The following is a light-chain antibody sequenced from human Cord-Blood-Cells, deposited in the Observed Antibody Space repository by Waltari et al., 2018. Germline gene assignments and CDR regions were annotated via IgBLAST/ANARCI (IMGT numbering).Light chain of an antibody. J-gene: IGKJ2*03. CDR3: QQSYSTPHS. CDR2: AAS. CDR1: QSISSY. Sequence: DIQMTQSPSSLSASVGDRVTIACRASQSISSYLNWYQQKPGKAPNLLIYAASSLQSGVPSRVSGSGSGTDFTLTISSLQPEDFATYYCQQSYSTPHSFGQGTKLEIK. V-gene: IGKV1-39*01.